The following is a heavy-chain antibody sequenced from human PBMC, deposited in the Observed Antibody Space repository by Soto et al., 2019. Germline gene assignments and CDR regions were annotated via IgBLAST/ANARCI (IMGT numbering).Heavy chain of an antibody. CDR2: ITSSGSTI. Sequence: GGSLRLSCAASGFPFSDYYMSWIRQAPGKGLEWVSYITSSGSTIYYADSVKGRFTISRDNAKNSLYLEMNSLRAEDTAVYYCARFYYDSSGYLPSPYYYYYGMDVWGQGTTVTVSS. J-gene: IGHJ6*02. CDR3: ARFYYDSSGYLPSPYYYYYGMDV. D-gene: IGHD3-22*01. V-gene: IGHV3-11*04. CDR1: GFPFSDYY.